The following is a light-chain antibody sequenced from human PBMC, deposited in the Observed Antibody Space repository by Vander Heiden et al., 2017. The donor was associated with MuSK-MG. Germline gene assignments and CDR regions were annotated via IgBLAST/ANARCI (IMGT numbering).Light chain of an antibody. Sequence: DIQMTQSPSSLSASVGDRVTITCQASQDISNYLNWYQQKPGTAPKLLIYDAANVETGVPSRCSGSGSGTDFTFNISSLQLEDLATHYCQQEDNLPKTFGQGTKVEIK. CDR2: DAA. J-gene: IGKJ1*01. CDR3: QQEDNLPKT. CDR1: QDISNY. V-gene: IGKV1-33*01.